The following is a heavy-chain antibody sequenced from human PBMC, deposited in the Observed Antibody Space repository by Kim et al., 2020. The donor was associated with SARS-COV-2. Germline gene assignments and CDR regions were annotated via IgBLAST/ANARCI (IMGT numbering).Heavy chain of an antibody. D-gene: IGHD2-2*01. J-gene: IGHJ4*02. V-gene: IGHV3-23*01. CDR3: ARTRSCSGTSCYVDF. Sequence: DSGRGRFTIARDNSKNTLFLQMSSLTADDTAVYYCARTRSCSGTSCYVDFWGQGTLVTVSS.